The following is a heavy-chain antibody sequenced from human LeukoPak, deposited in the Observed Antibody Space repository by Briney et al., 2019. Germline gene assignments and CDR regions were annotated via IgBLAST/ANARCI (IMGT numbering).Heavy chain of an antibody. CDR3: AREQGSYLSYFDY. CDR1: GGSISSSNYF. V-gene: IGHV4-39*02. CDR2: IYYSGST. Sequence: PSETLSLTCTVSGGSISSSNYFWGWIRQPPGKGLVWIGSIYYSGSTYYNPSLKSRVTISVDTSKNQFSLQLSSVTAADTAVNNCAREQGSYLSYFDYWGQGTLVTVSS. D-gene: IGHD1-26*01. J-gene: IGHJ4*02.